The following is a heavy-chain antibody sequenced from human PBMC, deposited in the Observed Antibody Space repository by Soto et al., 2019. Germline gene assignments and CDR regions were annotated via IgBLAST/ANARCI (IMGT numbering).Heavy chain of an antibody. CDR2: ISYDGSNK. CDR3: AKDSPPRYSSSWDPFDY. Sequence: GGSLRLSCAASGFTFSSYGMHWVRQAPGKGLEWVAVISYDGSNKYYADSVKGRFTISRDNSKNTLYLQMNSLRAEDTAVYYCAKDSPPRYSSSWDPFDYSGQGTLVTVSS. J-gene: IGHJ4*02. V-gene: IGHV3-30*18. CDR1: GFTFSSYG. D-gene: IGHD6-13*01.